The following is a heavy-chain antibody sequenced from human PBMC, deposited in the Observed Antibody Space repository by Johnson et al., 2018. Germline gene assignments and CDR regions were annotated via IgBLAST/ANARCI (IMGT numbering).Heavy chain of an antibody. V-gene: IGHV3-9*01. D-gene: IGHD1-26*01. CDR3: AKDKVTGGTYSEPRGSYYYYYYMDV. CDR2: ISWNRGTI. Sequence: VQLVQSGGGLVQPGRSLRLSCAASGFTFDDYAMHWVRQAPGKGLEWVSGISWNRGTIAYADSVKGRLTISRDNAKNSLYLQMNSLRAEETALYYCAKDKVTGGTYSEPRGSYYYYYYMDVWGKGTTVTVSS. CDR1: GFTFDDYA. J-gene: IGHJ6*03.